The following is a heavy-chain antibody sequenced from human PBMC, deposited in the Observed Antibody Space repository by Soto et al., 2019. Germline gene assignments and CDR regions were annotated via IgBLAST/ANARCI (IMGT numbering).Heavy chain of an antibody. CDR1: GYTFTGYY. CDR3: ARGGSSSLDY. V-gene: IGHV1-2*02. J-gene: IGHJ4*02. D-gene: IGHD6-6*01. CDR2: INPNSGGT. Sequence: QVQLVQSGAEVKKPGASVKVSCKASGYTFTGYYMHWVRQAPGQGPEWMGWINPNSGGTTYAQKFQGRVTVTRDTSISTAYMELNSLRSDDTAVYYCARGGSSSLDYWGQGTLVTVSS.